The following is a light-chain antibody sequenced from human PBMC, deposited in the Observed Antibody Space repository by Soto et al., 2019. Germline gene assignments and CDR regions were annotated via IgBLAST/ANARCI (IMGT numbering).Light chain of an antibody. J-gene: IGKJ2*01. CDR1: QSVSSSY. Sequence: ETVLTQSPGTLSLSPGERATLSCRVSQSVSSSYLAWYQQKPGQAPRLLIYGASSRATGIPDRFSGSGSGTDFTLTISRLEPEDFAVYYCQQYGSSPRTFGQGTKLEIK. V-gene: IGKV3-20*01. CDR3: QQYGSSPRT. CDR2: GAS.